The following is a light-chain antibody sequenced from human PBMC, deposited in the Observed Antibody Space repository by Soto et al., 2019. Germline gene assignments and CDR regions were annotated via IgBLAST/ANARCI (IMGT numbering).Light chain of an antibody. J-gene: IGLJ1*01. CDR2: DNN. CDR3: GTWDSSLSAYV. V-gene: IGLV1-51*01. CDR1: SSNIGNNY. Sequence: LTQPPSVSAAPGQKVTISCSGSSSNIGNNYVSWYQQLPGTAPKLLIYDNNKRPSGIPDRFSGSKSGTSATLGITGLQTGDEADYYCGTWDSSLSAYVFGTGTKLTVL.